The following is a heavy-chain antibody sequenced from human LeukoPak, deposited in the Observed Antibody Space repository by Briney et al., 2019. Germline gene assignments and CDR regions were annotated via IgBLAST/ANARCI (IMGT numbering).Heavy chain of an antibody. V-gene: IGHV4-34*01. CDR1: GGSFSGYY. D-gene: IGHD2-15*01. CDR3: ARGGYCSGGSCYFLGNYYYGMDV. Sequence: SETLSLTCAVYGGSFSGYYWSWIRQPPGKGLEWIGEINHSGSTNYNPSLKSRVTISVDTSKNQFSLKLSSVAAADTAVYYCARGGYCSGGSCYFLGNYYYGMDVWGQGTTVTVSS. J-gene: IGHJ6*02. CDR2: INHSGST.